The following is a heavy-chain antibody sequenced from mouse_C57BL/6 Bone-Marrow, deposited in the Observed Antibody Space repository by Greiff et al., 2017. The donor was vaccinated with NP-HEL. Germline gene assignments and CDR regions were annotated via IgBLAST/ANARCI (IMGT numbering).Heavy chain of an antibody. CDR2: IDPETGGT. J-gene: IGHJ4*01. D-gene: IGHD2-5*01. Sequence: VKLMESGAELVRPGASVTLSCKASGYTFTDYEMHWVKQTPVHGLEWIGAIDPETGGTAYNQKFKGKAILTADKSSSTAYMELRSLTSEDSAVYYCTIYYSNYEDYAMDYWGQGTSVTVSS. CDR1: GYTFTDYE. V-gene: IGHV1-15*01. CDR3: TIYYSNYEDYAMDY.